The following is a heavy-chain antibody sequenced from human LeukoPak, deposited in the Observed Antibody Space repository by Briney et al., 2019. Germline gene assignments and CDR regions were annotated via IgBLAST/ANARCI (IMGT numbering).Heavy chain of an antibody. Sequence: SVKVSCKASGGTFSNYAISWVRQAPGQGLEWMGGIIPIFGTANYAQKFQGRVTITADESTSTAYMELSSLRSEDTAVYYCARDLGEWGRVDDWGQGTLVTVSS. CDR1: GGTFSNYA. CDR3: ARDLGEWGRVDD. V-gene: IGHV1-69*13. D-gene: IGHD3-16*01. CDR2: IIPIFGTA. J-gene: IGHJ4*02.